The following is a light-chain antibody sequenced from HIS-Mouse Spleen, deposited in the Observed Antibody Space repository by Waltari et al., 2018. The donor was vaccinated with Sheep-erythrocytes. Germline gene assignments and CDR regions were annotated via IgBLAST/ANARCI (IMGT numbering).Light chain of an antibody. CDR3: CSYAGSYNHV. V-gene: IGLV2-11*01. CDR2: DVS. J-gene: IGLJ1*01. Sequence: QSALTQPRSVSGPPGQSVTISCTGTSSDVGGYNYVSWYQQHPGKAPKLRIYDVSKRPSGVPDRCSGSKAGNTASLTISGLQAGDEADYYCCSYAGSYNHVFATGTKVTVL. CDR1: SSDVGGYNY.